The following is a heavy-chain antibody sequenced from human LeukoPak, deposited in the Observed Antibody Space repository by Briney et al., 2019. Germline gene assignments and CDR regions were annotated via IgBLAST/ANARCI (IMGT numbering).Heavy chain of an antibody. CDR3: ARGYAAIPD. CDR1: GFTFSSYW. J-gene: IGHJ4*02. Sequence: GGSLRLSCAASGFTFSSYWMSWVRQAPGKGLEWVANIKQDGSEKYYVDSVKGRFIISRDNAKDPLFLQMSSLRDEDTALYYCARGYAAIPDWGQGTLVTVSS. D-gene: IGHD2-15*01. V-gene: IGHV3-7*01. CDR2: IKQDGSEK.